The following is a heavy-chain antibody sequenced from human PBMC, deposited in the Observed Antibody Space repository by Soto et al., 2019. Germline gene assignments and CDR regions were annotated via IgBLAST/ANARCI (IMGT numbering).Heavy chain of an antibody. V-gene: IGHV1-69*12. CDR2: IIPIFGTA. CDR3: ARAKGTRGYSYGAGAFDI. CDR1: GGTFSSYA. D-gene: IGHD5-18*01. J-gene: IGHJ3*02. Sequence: QVQLVQSGAEVKKPGSSVKVSCKASGGTFSSYAISWVRQAPGQGLEWMGGIIPIFGTANYAQKFQGRVTITADESTSTAYMGLSSLRSEDTAVYYCARAKGTRGYSYGAGAFDIWGQGTMVTVSS.